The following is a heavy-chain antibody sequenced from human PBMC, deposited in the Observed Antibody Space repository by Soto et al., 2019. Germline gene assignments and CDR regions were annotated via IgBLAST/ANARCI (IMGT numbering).Heavy chain of an antibody. D-gene: IGHD5-12*01. CDR2: ISAYNGNT. V-gene: IGHV1-18*01. Sequence: QVQLVQSGAEVKKPGASVKVSCKASGYTFTSYGISWVRQAPGQGLEWMGWISAYNGNTNYAQKLQGRVTMTTDTSTSTAYRELRSLRSDDTAVYYCARVFDSGSTGDAFDIWGQGTMVTVSS. CDR3: ARVFDSGSTGDAFDI. CDR1: GYTFTSYG. J-gene: IGHJ3*02.